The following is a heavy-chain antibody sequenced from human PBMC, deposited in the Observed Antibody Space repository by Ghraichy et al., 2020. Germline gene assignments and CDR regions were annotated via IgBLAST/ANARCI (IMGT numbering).Heavy chain of an antibody. V-gene: IGHV1-18*04. CDR3: ARDQGSYYLSWFDP. D-gene: IGHD1-26*01. CDR1: GYTFTSYG. CDR2: ISAYNGNT. J-gene: IGHJ5*02. Sequence: ASVKVSCKASGYTFTSYGISWVRQAPGQGLEWMGWISAYNGNTNYAQKLQGRVTMTTDTSTSTAYMELRSLRSDDTAVYYCARDQGSYYLSWFDPWGQGTLVTVSS.